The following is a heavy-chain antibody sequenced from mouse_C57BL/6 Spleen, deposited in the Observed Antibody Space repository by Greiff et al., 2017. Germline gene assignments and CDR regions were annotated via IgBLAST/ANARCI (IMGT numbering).Heavy chain of an antibody. Sequence: DVKLVESGGGLVKPGGSLKLSCAASGFTFSDYGMHWVRQAPEKGLEWVAYISSGSSTIYYADTVKGRFTISRDNAKNTLFLQMTSLRSEDTAMYYCARPQEGDAMDYWGQGTSVTVSS. J-gene: IGHJ4*01. V-gene: IGHV5-17*01. CDR2: ISSGSSTI. CDR1: GFTFSDYG. CDR3: ARPQEGDAMDY.